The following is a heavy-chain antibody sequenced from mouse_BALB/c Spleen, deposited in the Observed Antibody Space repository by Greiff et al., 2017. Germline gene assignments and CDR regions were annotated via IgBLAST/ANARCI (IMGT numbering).Heavy chain of an antibody. CDR2: IDPENGDT. Sequence: EVQLQQSGAELVRSGASVKLSCTASGFNIKDYYMHWVKQRPEQGLEWIGWIDPENGDTEYAPKFQGKATMTADTSSNTAYLQLSSLTSEDTAVYYCNAGITTAPYAMDYWGQGTSVTVSS. V-gene: IGHV14-4*02. CDR1: GFNIKDYY. D-gene: IGHD1-2*01. CDR3: NAGITTAPYAMDY. J-gene: IGHJ4*01.